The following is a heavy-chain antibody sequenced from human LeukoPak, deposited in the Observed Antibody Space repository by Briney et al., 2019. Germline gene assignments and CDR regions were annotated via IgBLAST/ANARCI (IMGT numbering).Heavy chain of an antibody. D-gene: IGHD2-21*02. CDR1: GGSISSSNW. J-gene: IGHJ4*02. V-gene: IGHV4-4*02. CDR3: ATYQPLLYYFDY. CDR2: IYHSGST. Sequence: SGTLSLTCAVSGGSISSSNWWSWVRQPPGKGLEWIGEIYHSGSTNYKPSLKSRVTISVDKSKNQFSLKLSSVTAADTAVYYCATYQPLLYYFDYWGQGTLVTVSS.